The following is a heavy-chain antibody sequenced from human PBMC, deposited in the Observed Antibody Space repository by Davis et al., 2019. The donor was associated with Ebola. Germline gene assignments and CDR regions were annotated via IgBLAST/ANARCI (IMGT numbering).Heavy chain of an antibody. CDR1: GGSISSYY. Sequence: PSETLSLTCTVSGGSISSYYWSWIRQPPGKGLEWIGYIYYSGSTNYNPSLKSRVTISVDTSKNQFSLKVPSVTAADTAVYYCARRGSSSWYFDLWGRGTLVTVSS. J-gene: IGHJ2*01. D-gene: IGHD6-6*01. V-gene: IGHV4-59*08. CDR3: ARRGSSSWYFDL. CDR2: IYYSGST.